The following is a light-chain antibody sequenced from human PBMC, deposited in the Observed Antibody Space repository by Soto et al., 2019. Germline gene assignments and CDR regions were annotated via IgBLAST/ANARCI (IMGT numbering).Light chain of an antibody. CDR3: QQGLTSPLT. Sequence: DIQMTQSPSSLSASVGDRVTITCRASQSITIYLNWYQQKPGKAPKLLIFATSSLQSGGPSRFSGSGSGTEFTLTISSLQPEDLATYYCQQGLTSPLTFGGGTKVEIK. CDR1: QSITIY. V-gene: IGKV1-39*01. J-gene: IGKJ4*01. CDR2: ATS.